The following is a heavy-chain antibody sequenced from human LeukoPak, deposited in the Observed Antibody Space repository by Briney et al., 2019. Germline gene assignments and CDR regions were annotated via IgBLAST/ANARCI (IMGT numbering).Heavy chain of an antibody. J-gene: IGHJ4*02. CDR2: ISAYNGNT. D-gene: IGHD2-2*02. CDR1: GYTFTSYG. Sequence: RASVTVSCMASGYTFTSYGISWVRQAPGQGLEWMGWISAYNGNTNYAQKLQGRVTMTEDTSTDTAYMELSSLRSGDTAVYYCATVMPYCSSTSCYSDYWGQGTLVTVSS. V-gene: IGHV1-18*01. CDR3: ATVMPYCSSTSCYSDY.